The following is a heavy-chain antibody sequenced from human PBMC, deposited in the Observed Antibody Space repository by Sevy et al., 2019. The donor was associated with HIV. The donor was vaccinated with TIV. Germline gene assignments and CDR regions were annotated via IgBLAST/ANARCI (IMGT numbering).Heavy chain of an antibody. V-gene: IGHV4-59*13. CDR1: GGSISSYY. CDR2: IYYSGST. CDR3: ARGRSGYYSIVDY. Sequence: SETLSLTCTVSGGSISSYYWSWVRQPPGKELELIGYIYYSGSTNYNPSRKSRVTISLDTSKDHFSLKLSSVTAADTAVYYCARGRSGYYSIVDYWGQGTLVTVSS. D-gene: IGHD3-22*01. J-gene: IGHJ4*02.